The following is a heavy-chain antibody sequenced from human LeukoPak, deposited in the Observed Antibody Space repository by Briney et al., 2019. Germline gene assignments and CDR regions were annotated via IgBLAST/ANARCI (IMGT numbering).Heavy chain of an antibody. CDR3: ARNTGSTGLIRDAFDI. CDR1: GFTFSTYS. CDR2: ISSGSSYT. D-gene: IGHD6-19*01. J-gene: IGHJ3*02. V-gene: IGHV3-21*01. Sequence: GGSLRLSCAASGFTFSTYSMNWVRQAPGKGLEWVSSISSGSSYTYYADSVKGRFTISRDNAKNSLYLQMNSLRAEDTAVYYCARNTGSTGLIRDAFDIWSQGTVVTVSS.